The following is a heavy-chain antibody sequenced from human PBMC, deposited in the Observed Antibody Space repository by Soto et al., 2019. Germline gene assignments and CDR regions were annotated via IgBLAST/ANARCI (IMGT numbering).Heavy chain of an antibody. Sequence: QITLKESGPTLVKPTQTLTLTCTFSGFSLSTSGVGVGWIRQPPGKALEWLALIYWDDDKRYSPSLKSRLTLTKYTSNNPFVLTMTTMDPVDTATYSFAHSISIYLCHSCWYYFDYWCQGTLVTLSS. J-gene: IGHJ4*02. CDR2: IYWDDDK. D-gene: IGHD6-19*01. V-gene: IGHV2-5*02. CDR1: GFSLSTSGVG. CDR3: AHSISIYLCHSCWYYFDY.